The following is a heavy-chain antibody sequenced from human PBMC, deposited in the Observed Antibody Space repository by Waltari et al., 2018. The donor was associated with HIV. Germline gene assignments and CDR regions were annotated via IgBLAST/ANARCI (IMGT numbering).Heavy chain of an antibody. Sequence: QVHLVQSGAELKKTGASVKLSCKASGYTFTNFGINWVRQAPGQGLEWMGWFNSYNGDTKYAQKFQDRVTMTTDTATSTAYMELRGLRSDDTAVYYCARFFPTATTTGWYLDLWGPGTLVTMSS. CDR2: FNSYNGDT. J-gene: IGHJ2*01. V-gene: IGHV1-18*01. CDR1: GYTFTNFG. D-gene: IGHD4-17*01. CDR3: ARFFPTATTTGWYLDL.